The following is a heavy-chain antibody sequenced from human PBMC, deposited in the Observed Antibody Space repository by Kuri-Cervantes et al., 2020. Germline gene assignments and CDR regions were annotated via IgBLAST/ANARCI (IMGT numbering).Heavy chain of an antibody. D-gene: IGHD3-22*01. CDR1: GGSFSGYY. CDR3: ARHHPDSSGYCDAFDI. Sequence: SETLSLTCAVYGGSFSGYYWSWIRQPPGKGLEWIGNIYSSGSTYYSPSLQTRVTISVDTSKNQFSLKLSSVTAADTAVYYCARHHPDSSGYCDAFDIWGQGTMVTVSS. CDR2: IYSSGST. J-gene: IGHJ3*02. V-gene: IGHV4-34*01.